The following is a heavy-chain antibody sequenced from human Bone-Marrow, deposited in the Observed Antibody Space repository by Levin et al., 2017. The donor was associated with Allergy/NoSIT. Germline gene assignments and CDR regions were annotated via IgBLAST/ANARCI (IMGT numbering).Heavy chain of an antibody. Sequence: LSLTCAASGFPFSDSAVHWVRQPPGKGLEWVGRIKSQANGYATAYGASVRGRFTISRDDSQNTAYLQMDSLKTEDTAVYYCSRGRYSSSTDYYFYYGLDVWGQGTTVTVSS. CDR3: SRGRYSSSTDYYFYYGLDV. D-gene: IGHD6-6*01. CDR1: GFPFSDSA. V-gene: IGHV3-73*01. J-gene: IGHJ6*02. CDR2: IKSQANGYAT.